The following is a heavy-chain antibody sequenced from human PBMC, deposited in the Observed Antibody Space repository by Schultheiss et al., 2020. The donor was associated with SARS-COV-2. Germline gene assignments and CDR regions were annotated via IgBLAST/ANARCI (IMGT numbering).Heavy chain of an antibody. J-gene: IGHJ4*02. V-gene: IGHV3-30*03. CDR2: ISYDGSNK. CDR1: GFTFSSYG. Sequence: GGSLRLSCAASGFTFSSYGMHWVRQAPGKGLEWVAVISYDGSNKYYADSVKGRFTISRDNAKNSLYLQMNSLRDEDTAVYYCARDPGLLPNYFDYWGQGTLVTVSS. CDR3: ARDPGLLPNYFDY. D-gene: IGHD2/OR15-2a*01.